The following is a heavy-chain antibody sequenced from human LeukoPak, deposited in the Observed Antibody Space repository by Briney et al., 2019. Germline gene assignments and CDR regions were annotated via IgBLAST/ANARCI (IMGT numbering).Heavy chain of an antibody. V-gene: IGHV4-39*02. CDR2: IYYNGST. CDR1: GGSISSRSYY. Sequence: PSETLSLTCTASGGSISSRSYYWGWIRQAPGKGLQWIGTIYYNGSTYHNPSLESRVTISVDTSKNHFSLNLSSVTAADTAVYYCARSPRGSGSSTLLGVAFDLWGQGTMVSVSS. J-gene: IGHJ3*01. D-gene: IGHD3-10*01. CDR3: ARSPRGSGSSTLLGVAFDL.